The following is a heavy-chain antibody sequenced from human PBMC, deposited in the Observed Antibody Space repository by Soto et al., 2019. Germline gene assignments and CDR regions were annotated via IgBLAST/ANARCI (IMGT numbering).Heavy chain of an antibody. V-gene: IGHV1-8*01. CDR2: MNPNSGNT. D-gene: IGHD6-13*01. Sequence: QVQLVQSGAEVKKPGASVKVSCKASGYTFTSYDINWVRQATGQGLEWMGWMNPNSGNTGYAQKFQGRVTMTRNTTIXXAYMELSSLRSEDTAVYYCASYSSSWNYYYYGMDVWGQGTTVTVSS. CDR3: ASYSSSWNYYYYGMDV. J-gene: IGHJ6*02. CDR1: GYTFTSYD.